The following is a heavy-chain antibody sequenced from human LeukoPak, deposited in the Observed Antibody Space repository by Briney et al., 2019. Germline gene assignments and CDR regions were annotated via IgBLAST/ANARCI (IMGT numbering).Heavy chain of an antibody. CDR1: GFTFSSYA. J-gene: IGHJ4*02. V-gene: IGHV3-23*01. CDR2: ISGSGGST. Sequence: GGSLRLSCAASGFTFSSYAMSWVRQAPGKGLEWVSAISGSGGSTYYADSVKGRFTISRDNSKNTLYLQMNSLRAEDTAVYYCAKTPLIVVVITTAGPYFDYWGQGTLVTVSS. D-gene: IGHD3-22*01. CDR3: AKTPLIVVVITTAGPYFDY.